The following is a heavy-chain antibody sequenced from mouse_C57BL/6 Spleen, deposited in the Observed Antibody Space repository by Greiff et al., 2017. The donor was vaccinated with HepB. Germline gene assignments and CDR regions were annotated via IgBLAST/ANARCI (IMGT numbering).Heavy chain of an antibody. CDR2: ISDGGSYT. CDR3: ARDEATNYYGSSYWYFDV. CDR1: GFTFSSYA. D-gene: IGHD1-1*01. J-gene: IGHJ1*03. V-gene: IGHV5-4*01. Sequence: DVKLVESGGGLVKPGGSLKLSCAASGFTFSSYAMSWVRQTPEKRLEWVATISDGGSYTYYPDNVKGRFTISRDNAKNNLYLQMSHLKSEDTAMYYCARDEATNYYGSSYWYFDVWGKGTTVTVSS.